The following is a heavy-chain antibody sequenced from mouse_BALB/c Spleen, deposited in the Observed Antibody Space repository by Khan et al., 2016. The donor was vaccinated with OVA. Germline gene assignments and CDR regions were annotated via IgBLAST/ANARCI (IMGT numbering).Heavy chain of an antibody. D-gene: IGHD1-1*01. V-gene: IGHV1S81*02. CDR2: INPKNGST. J-gene: IGHJ3*01. CDR3: TRGGYGSPFAY. Sequence: QVRLQQSGAELVKPGASVKLSCKASGYTFTSFYINWVKQRPGQGLEWIGEINPKNGSTNVNEKFKSKATLTVDKSSSTAYLELSSLTSEDSAVLYCTRGGYGSPFAYWGQGTLVTVSA. CDR1: GYTFTSFY.